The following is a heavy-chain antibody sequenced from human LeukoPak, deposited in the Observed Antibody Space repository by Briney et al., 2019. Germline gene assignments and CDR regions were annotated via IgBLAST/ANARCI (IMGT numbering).Heavy chain of an antibody. V-gene: IGHV1-2*02. CDR1: GYTFTGYY. CDR3: ARTSDLWGETDY. J-gene: IGHJ4*02. Sequence: GASVKVSCKASGYTFTGYYMHWVRQAPGQGLEWMGWINPNSGGTNYAQKFQGRVTMTRDTSISTANMELSRLRSDDTAVYYCARTSDLWGETDYWGQGTLVTVSS. D-gene: IGHD3-16*01. CDR2: INPNSGGT.